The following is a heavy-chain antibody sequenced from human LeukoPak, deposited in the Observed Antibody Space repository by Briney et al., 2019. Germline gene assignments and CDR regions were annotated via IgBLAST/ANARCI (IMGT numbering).Heavy chain of an antibody. D-gene: IGHD2-2*01. J-gene: IGHJ4*02. Sequence: SETLSLTCFVSGDSISSSSPYWGWVRQPPGKGLEWIGSVHFSGTTYYNPSLKSRVTISVDASKNQFSLELNSVTAADTAVYFCARRGVPYQFDYWGQGTLVTVSS. V-gene: IGHV4-39*01. CDR3: ARRGVPYQFDY. CDR1: GDSISSSSPY. CDR2: VHFSGTT.